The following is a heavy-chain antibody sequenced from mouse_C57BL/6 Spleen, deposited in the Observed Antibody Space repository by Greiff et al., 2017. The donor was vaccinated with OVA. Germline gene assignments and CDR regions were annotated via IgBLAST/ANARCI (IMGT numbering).Heavy chain of an antibody. CDR1: GYTFTDHT. Sequence: VKLQESDAELVKPGASVKISCKVSGYTFTDHTIHWMKQRPEQGLEWIGYIYPRDGSTKYNEKFKGKATLTADKSSSTAYMQLNSLTSEDSAVYFCARNYYGNYYFDYWGQGTTLTVSS. V-gene: IGHV1-78*01. CDR2: IYPRDGST. D-gene: IGHD2-1*01. CDR3: ARNYYGNYYFDY. J-gene: IGHJ2*01.